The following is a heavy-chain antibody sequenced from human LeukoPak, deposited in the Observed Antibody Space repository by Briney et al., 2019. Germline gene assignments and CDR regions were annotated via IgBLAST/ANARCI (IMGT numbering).Heavy chain of an antibody. CDR3: AGVHCSSTSCPGDY. V-gene: IGHV3-20*04. CDR1: GFTFDDYG. CDR2: INWNGGST. D-gene: IGHD2-2*01. Sequence: GGSLRLSCAASGFTFDDYGMSWVRQAPGKGLEWVSGINWNGGSTGYADSVKGRFTISRDNAKNYLYLQMNSLRAVDTALYSCAGVHCSSTSCPGDYWGQGALGTVSS. J-gene: IGHJ4*02.